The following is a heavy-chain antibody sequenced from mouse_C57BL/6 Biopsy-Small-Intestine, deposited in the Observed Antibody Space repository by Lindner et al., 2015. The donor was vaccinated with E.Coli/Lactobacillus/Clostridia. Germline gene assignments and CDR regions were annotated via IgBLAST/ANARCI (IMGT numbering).Heavy chain of an antibody. Sequence: VQLQESGAELVRPGTSVKMSCKAAGYTFTNYWIGWVKQRPGHGLEWIGDIYPGGSYTNYNEKFKGKATLTADTSSSTAYMQLSSLTSEDSAIYYCVRKNYPQWYFDVWGAGTTVTVSS. D-gene: IGHD2-1*01. CDR2: IYPGGSYT. J-gene: IGHJ1*01. V-gene: IGHV1-63*02. CDR3: VRKNYPQWYFDV. CDR1: GYTFTNYW.